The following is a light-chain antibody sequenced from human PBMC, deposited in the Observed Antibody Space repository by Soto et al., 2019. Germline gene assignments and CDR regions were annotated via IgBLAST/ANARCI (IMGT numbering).Light chain of an antibody. CDR1: QSVSSSY. J-gene: IGKJ1*01. V-gene: IGKV3-20*01. CDR2: GAS. Sequence: EIVLTQSPGTLSLSLGERATLSCRANQSVSSSYLAWYQQKPGQAPRLLIYGASSRATGIPDRFSGSGSGTDFTLTISRLEPEDFAVYYCQQYGGSWTFGQGTKVEIK. CDR3: QQYGGSWT.